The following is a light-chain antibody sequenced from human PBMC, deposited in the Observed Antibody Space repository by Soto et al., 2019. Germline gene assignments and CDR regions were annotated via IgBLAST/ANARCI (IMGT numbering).Light chain of an antibody. CDR1: SSDIGGYNF. J-gene: IGLJ1*01. CDR2: EVT. V-gene: IGLV2-8*01. CDR3: SSYAGSNNRYV. Sequence: QSVLTQPPSASGSPGQSVAISCTGSSSDIGGYNFVSWYQQHPGKAPKLMIYEVTKRPSGVPDRFSGSKSGNTASLTVSGLQAEDVADYYCSSYAGSNNRYVFGTGTKVTVL.